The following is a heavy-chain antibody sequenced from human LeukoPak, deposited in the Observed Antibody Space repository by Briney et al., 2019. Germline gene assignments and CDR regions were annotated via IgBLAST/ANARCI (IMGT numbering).Heavy chain of an antibody. CDR1: GFTFSSYW. Sequence: GGSLRLSCAASGFTFSSYWMSWVRQAPGRGLEWVSCITANAGNTFYADSMTGRFTIYRDNSKNTLYLQMNSLRAEDTAIYYCAKGPGSYVHYYYYMDVWGKGTTVTVSS. CDR2: ITANAGNT. D-gene: IGHD3-10*01. V-gene: IGHV3-23*01. CDR3: AKGPGSYVHYYYYMDV. J-gene: IGHJ6*03.